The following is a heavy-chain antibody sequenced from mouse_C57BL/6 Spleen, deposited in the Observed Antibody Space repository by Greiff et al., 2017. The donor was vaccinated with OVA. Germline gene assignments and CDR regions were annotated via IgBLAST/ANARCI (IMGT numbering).Heavy chain of an antibody. CDR2: ISSGGDYI. D-gene: IGHD3-2*02. V-gene: IGHV5-9-1*02. CDR3: TRDLDSSGSAWFAY. J-gene: IGHJ3*01. CDR1: GFTFSSYA. Sequence: DVMLVESGEGLVKPGGSLKLSCAASGFTFSSYAMSWVRQTPEKRLEWVAYISSGGDYIYYADTVKGRFTISRDNARNTLYLQMSSLKSEDTAMYYWTRDLDSSGSAWFAYWGQGTLVTVSA.